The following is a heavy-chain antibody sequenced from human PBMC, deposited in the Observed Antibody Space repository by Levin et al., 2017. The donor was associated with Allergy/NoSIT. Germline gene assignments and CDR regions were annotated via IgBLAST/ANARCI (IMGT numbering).Heavy chain of an antibody. CDR3: ARDSTAVSSDY. J-gene: IGHJ4*02. D-gene: IGHD4-11*01. CDR2: ISSRSSNI. Sequence: PGGSLRLSCAASGFTFSNYSMNRVRQAPGKGLEWVSSISSRSSNIYYADSVKGRFTISRDNAKNSLYLQMNSLRAEDTAVYYCARDSTAVSSDYWGQGTLITVSS. CDR1: GFTFSNYS. V-gene: IGHV3-21*01.